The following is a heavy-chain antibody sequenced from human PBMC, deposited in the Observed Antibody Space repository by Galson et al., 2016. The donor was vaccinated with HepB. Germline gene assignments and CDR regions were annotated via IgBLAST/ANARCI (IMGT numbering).Heavy chain of an antibody. CDR3: ARLVVPDGISLAL. CDR1: GFTISSYI. V-gene: IGHV4-39*01. CDR2: IYYTGTT. D-gene: IGHD2-2*02. J-gene: IGHJ4*02. Sequence: LRLSCAASGFTISSYIMDWIRQPPGKALEWLGSIYYTGTTYYSPSLQSRVSISVDTSKNQFSLKLSSVTAADTSVYYCARLVVPDGISLALWGPGTLVTVSS.